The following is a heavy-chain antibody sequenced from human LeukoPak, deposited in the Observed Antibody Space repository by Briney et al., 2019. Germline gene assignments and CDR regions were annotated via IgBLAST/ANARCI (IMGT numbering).Heavy chain of an antibody. D-gene: IGHD5-12*01. CDR2: IYYSGST. J-gene: IGHJ4*02. Sequence: SETLSLTCTVSGGSISSYYWSWIRQPPGKGLEWIGYIYYSGSTSYNPSLKSRVTISVDTSKNQFSLKLSSVTAADTAVYYCARGDRGIVATGYWGQGTLVTVSS. V-gene: IGHV4-59*12. CDR3: ARGDRGIVATGY. CDR1: GGSISSYY.